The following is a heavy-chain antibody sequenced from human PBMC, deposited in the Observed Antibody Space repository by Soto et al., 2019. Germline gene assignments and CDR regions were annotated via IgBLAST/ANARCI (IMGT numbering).Heavy chain of an antibody. D-gene: IGHD3-22*01. CDR3: AKVGSPRAYYYDSSGLHTGFDAFDI. CDR2: ISYDGSNK. CDR1: GFTFSSYG. Sequence: GGSLRLSCAASGFTFSSYGMHWVRQAPGKGLEWVAVISYDGSNKYYADSVKGRFTISRDNSKNTLYLQMNSLRAEDTAVYYCAKVGSPRAYYYDSSGLHTGFDAFDIWGQGTMVTVSS. J-gene: IGHJ3*02. V-gene: IGHV3-30*18.